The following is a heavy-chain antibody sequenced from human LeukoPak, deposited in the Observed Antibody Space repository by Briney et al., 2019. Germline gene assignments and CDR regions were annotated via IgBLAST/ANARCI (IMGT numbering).Heavy chain of an antibody. CDR3: ARSALGYCSSTSCLYAFDT. D-gene: IGHD2-2*01. CDR2: ISYDGSNK. V-gene: IGHV3-30*04. CDR1: GFTFSSYA. J-gene: IGHJ3*02. Sequence: GRSLRLSCAASGFTFSSYAMHWVRQAPGKGLEWVAVISYDGSNKYYADSVKGRFTISRDNSKNTLYLQMNSLRAEDTAVYYCARSALGYCSSTSCLYAFDTWGQGTMVTVSS.